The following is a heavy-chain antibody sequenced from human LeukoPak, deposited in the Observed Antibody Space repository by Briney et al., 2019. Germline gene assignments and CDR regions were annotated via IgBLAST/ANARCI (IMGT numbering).Heavy chain of an antibody. CDR3: ARGTSFDY. CDR2: ISWNSGSI. J-gene: IGHJ4*02. V-gene: IGHV3-9*01. Sequence: GGSLRLSCAASGFTFDGYAMHWVRQAPGKGLEWVSGISWNSGSIGYADSVKGRLTISRDNAKNSLYLQMNSLRAGDTALYYCARGTSFDYWGQGTLVTVSS. CDR1: GFTFDGYA.